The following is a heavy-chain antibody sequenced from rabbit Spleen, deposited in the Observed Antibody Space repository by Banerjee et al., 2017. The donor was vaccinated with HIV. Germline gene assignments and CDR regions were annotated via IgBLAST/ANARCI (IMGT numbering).Heavy chain of an antibody. D-gene: IGHD1-1*01. CDR3: ARDTSSSFSSYGMDL. J-gene: IGHJ6*01. V-gene: IGHV1S45*01. CDR1: RFSFSDRDV. Sequence: QEQLEESGGDLVKPGASLTLTCKASRFSFSDRDVMCWVRQAPGKGLEWIACINTATGKGVYANWAKGRFTISRTSSTTVTLQMTGLTAADTATYFCARDTSSSFSSYGMDLWGQGTLVTVS. CDR2: INTATGKG.